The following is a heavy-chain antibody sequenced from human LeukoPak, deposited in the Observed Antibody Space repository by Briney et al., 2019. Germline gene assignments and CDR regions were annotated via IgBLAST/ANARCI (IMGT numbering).Heavy chain of an antibody. CDR3: ATVTSSSWGNWFDP. CDR2: INPNSGGT. CDR1: GYTSTGYY. J-gene: IGHJ5*02. Sequence: ASVKVSCKASGYTSTGYYMHWVRQAPGQGLEWMGWINPNSGGTNYAQKFQGRVTMTRDTSISTAYMELSRLRSDDTAVYYCATVTSSSWGNWFDPWGQGTLVTVSS. D-gene: IGHD6-13*01. V-gene: IGHV1-2*02.